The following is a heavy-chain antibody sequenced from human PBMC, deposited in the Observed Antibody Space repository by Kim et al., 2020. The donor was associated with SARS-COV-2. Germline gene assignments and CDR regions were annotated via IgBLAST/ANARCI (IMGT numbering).Heavy chain of an antibody. J-gene: IGHJ4*02. CDR1: GYTFSNYG. V-gene: IGHV1-18*01. Sequence: ASVKVSCKASGYTFSNYGISWVRLAPGQGLEWMGWISGSNGATKYAQKFQGRVTMTTDTSADTAYMELRSLSSDDTALYYCARAHYSTNSPFFYLGQGTL. CDR3: ARAHYSTNSPFFY. D-gene: IGHD2-8*01. CDR2: ISGSNGAT.